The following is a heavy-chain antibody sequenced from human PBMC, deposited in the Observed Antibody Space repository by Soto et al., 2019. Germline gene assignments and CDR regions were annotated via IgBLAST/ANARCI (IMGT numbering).Heavy chain of an antibody. CDR2: ISSSSSYI. V-gene: IGHV3-21*01. D-gene: IGHD5-18*01. CDR1: GFTFSSYS. Sequence: GGSLRLSCAASGFTFSSYSMNWVRQAPGKGLEWVSSISSSSSYIYYADSVKGRFTISRDNAKNSLYLQMNSLRAEDTAVYYCARDVDGYGSYYYYGMDVWGQGTTVTV. CDR3: ARDVDGYGSYYYYGMDV. J-gene: IGHJ6*02.